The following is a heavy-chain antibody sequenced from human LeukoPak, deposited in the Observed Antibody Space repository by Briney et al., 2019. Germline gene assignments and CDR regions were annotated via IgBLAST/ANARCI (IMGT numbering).Heavy chain of an antibody. D-gene: IGHD3-10*01. V-gene: IGHV4-39*07. J-gene: IGHJ4*02. Sequence: PSETLSLTCTVSGVSISSSNSYWGWIRQPPGKGLEWIGSIYYSGNTYYNASLKSQVSISIDTSKNQFSLRLSSVTAADTAVYYCARGRGVLWFGEFAPDYFDYWGQGTLVTVSS. CDR2: IYYSGNT. CDR1: GVSISSSNSY. CDR3: ARGRGVLWFGEFAPDYFDY.